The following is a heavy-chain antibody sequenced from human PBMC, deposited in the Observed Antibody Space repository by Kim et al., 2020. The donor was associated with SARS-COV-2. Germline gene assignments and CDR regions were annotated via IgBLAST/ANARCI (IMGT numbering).Heavy chain of an antibody. CDR2: IRSKAYGGTT. D-gene: IGHD2-2*01. J-gene: IGHJ3*02. CDR1: GFTFGDYA. Sequence: GGSLRLSCTASGFTFGDYAMSWVRQAPGKGLEWVGFIRSKAYGGTTEYAASVKGRFTISRDDSKSIAYLQMNSLKTEDTAVYYCTTWVPADAFDIWGQGTMVTVSS. CDR3: TTWVPADAFDI. V-gene: IGHV3-49*04.